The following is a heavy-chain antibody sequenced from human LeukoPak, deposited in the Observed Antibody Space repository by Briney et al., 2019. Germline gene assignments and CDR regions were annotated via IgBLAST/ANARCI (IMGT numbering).Heavy chain of an antibody. CDR1: GYTFTSYG. CDR2: ISAYSGNT. Sequence: ASVKVSCKASGYTFTSYGISWVRQAPGQGLEWMGWISAYSGNTNYAQNLQGRVTMTTDTSTSTAYMELRSLRSDDTAVYYCARVYVGAGGVLVDFGYWGQGTLVTVSS. J-gene: IGHJ4*02. D-gene: IGHD1-26*01. V-gene: IGHV1-18*01. CDR3: ARVYVGAGGVLVDFGY.